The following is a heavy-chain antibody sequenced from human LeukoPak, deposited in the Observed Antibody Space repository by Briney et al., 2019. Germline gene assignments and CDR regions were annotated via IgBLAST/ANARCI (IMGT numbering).Heavy chain of an antibody. CDR3: ARYRNCGSDCYDAFDI. Sequence: SETLSLTCTVSGYPISSGYYWGWIRQPPGKGLEWIGGIYHRGSTYYDPSLKSRVTISVDTSKNQFSLKLNSVTAADTAVYYCARYRNCGSDCYDAFDIWGQGTMVTVSS. CDR1: GYPISSGYY. J-gene: IGHJ3*02. V-gene: IGHV4-38-2*02. CDR2: IYHRGST. D-gene: IGHD2-21*02.